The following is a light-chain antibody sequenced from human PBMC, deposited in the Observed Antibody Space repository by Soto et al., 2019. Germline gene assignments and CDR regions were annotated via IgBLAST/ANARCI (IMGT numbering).Light chain of an antibody. V-gene: IGLV2-14*01. CDR1: SSDISSYNY. CDR3: SSYTRYSTYV. CDR2: EVS. J-gene: IGLJ1*01. Sequence: SVLTQPASVSGSPGQSITISCTGTSSDISSYNYVSWYQQHPGKAPKLMIYEVSNRPSGVSNRFSGSKSGNTASLTISGLQAEDEADYYCSSYTRYSTYVFGTGTKVTVL.